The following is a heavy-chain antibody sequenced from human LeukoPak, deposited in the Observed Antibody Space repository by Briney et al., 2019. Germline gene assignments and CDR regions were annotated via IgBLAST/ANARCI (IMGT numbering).Heavy chain of an antibody. J-gene: IGHJ4*02. CDR1: GGSISSYY. Sequence: SETLSLTCTVSGGSISSYYWSWIRQPAGKGLEWIGRIYTSGSTNYNPSLKSRVTISVDTSKNQFSLKLSSVTAADTAVYYCARVLPSSILWWGQPCTPRGQGTLVTVSS. D-gene: IGHD2-21*02. CDR3: ARVLPSSILWWGQPCTP. CDR2: IYTSGST. V-gene: IGHV4-4*07.